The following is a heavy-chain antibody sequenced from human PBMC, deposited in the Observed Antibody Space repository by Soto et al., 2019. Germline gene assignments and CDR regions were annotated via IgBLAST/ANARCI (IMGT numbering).Heavy chain of an antibody. CDR3: ARGNHRWLQLWYFDL. CDR1: GGTFSSYT. CDR2: IIPIFGRA. V-gene: IGHV1-69*12. Sequence: QVQLVQSGAEVKKPGSSVTVSCKASGGTFSSYTISWVRQAPGQGLEWMGGIIPIFGRANYAQQFQGRVTITADESTSTAYMELSSLRSEDTAVYYCARGNHRWLQLWYFDLWGRGTLVTVSS. D-gene: IGHD5-12*01. J-gene: IGHJ2*01.